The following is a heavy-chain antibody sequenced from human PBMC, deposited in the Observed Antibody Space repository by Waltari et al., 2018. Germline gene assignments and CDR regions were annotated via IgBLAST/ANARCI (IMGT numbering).Heavy chain of an antibody. V-gene: IGHV4-34*01. CDR3: ARSGSSSLDY. J-gene: IGHJ4*02. CDR2: INHSGST. Sequence: QVQLQQWGAGLLKPPENLSLTCAVNGGSFSGYYWSWIRQPPGKGLEWIGEINHSGSTNYNPSLKSRVTISVDTSKNQFSLKLSSVTAADTAVYYCARSGSSSLDYWGQGTLVTVSS. D-gene: IGHD6-6*01. CDR1: GGSFSGYY.